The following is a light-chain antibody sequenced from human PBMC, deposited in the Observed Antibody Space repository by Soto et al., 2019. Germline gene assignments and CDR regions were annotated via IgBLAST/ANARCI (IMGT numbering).Light chain of an antibody. CDR3: QQYVNTPQA. J-gene: IGKJ1*01. CDR1: QSVLYSPNNKNY. CDR2: WAS. Sequence: DLVMTQSPDSLAVSLGERATINCKSSQSVLYSPNNKNYLAWYQQKPGQPPKLLVYWASTRQSGLPDRFSGSGSETDFTLTINSLQAEDVAVNNYQQYVNTPQASGQGNKVEIK. V-gene: IGKV4-1*01.